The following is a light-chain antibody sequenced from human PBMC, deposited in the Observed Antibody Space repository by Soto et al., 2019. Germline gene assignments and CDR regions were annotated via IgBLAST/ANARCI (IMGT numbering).Light chain of an antibody. CDR2: GAS. V-gene: IGKV3-20*01. Sequence: EIVLTQSPATLSLSPGERATLSCRASPSVTNYLAWYQQKPGQPPRLLIYGASSRATGIPDRFSGSGSGTDFTLTISRLEPEDFAVYYCHQYGSSSWTFGQGTKVDIK. CDR3: HQYGSSSWT. CDR1: PSVTNY. J-gene: IGKJ1*01.